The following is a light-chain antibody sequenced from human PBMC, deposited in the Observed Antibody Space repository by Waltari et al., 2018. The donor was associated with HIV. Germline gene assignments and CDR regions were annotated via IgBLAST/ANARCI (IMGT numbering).Light chain of an antibody. CDR3: AAWDDSLSGRV. V-gene: IGLV1-47*01. Sequence: QSVLTQAPSASGTPGQRVTISCSGSNSNIGTNYVYWNQQLPGTAPKLLIYKDNPRPSGAPDRFSGSKSDTSASLAISGLRSEDEADYFCAAWDDSLSGRVFGGGTKLTVL. CDR2: KDN. J-gene: IGLJ3*02. CDR1: NSNIGTNY.